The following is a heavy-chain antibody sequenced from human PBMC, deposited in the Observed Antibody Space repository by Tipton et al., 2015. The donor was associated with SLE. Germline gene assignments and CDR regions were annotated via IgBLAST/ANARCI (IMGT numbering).Heavy chain of an antibody. D-gene: IGHD2-2*02. V-gene: IGHV3-74*01. CDR1: GFTFRSYW. J-gene: IGHJ5*02. CDR2: INRDGSST. CDR3: ARAPGGECSSTSGYTLDQ. Sequence: SLRLSCGASGFTFRSYWMHWVRQAPGKGLVWASRINRDGSSTSYADSVKGRFTMSRDNAKNTVYLQMNSLRAEDTAVYYCARAPGGECSSTSGYTLDQWGQGTLVTVPS.